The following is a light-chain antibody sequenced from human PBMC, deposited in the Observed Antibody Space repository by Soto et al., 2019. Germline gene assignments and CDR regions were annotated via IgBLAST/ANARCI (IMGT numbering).Light chain of an antibody. CDR2: DVS. CDR3: SSYTSSRSLV. J-gene: IGLJ1*01. V-gene: IGLV2-14*03. Sequence: QSVLTQPASVSGSPGQSITISCTGTSDDVGGYDFVSWYQQHPGRAPKLLIWDVSNRPSGVSYRFSASKSGNTASLTISGLQTDDEADYYCSSYTSSRSLVFGTGTKLTVL. CDR1: SDDVGGYDF.